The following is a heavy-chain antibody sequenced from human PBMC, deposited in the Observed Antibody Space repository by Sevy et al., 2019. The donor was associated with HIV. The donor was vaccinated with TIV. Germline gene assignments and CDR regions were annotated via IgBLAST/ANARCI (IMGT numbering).Heavy chain of an antibody. V-gene: IGHV3-30*14. Sequence: GSLRLSCAASGFTFSSYAMHWVRQAPGKGLEWVALISYDGSNKYYADSVKGRLTISRDNSKNTLYHQMNSLTTEDTAVYYCARDLARVTGTTSYYYYALDVWGHGTTVTVSS. D-gene: IGHD1-7*01. CDR2: ISYDGSNK. CDR1: GFTFSSYA. J-gene: IGHJ6*02. CDR3: ARDLARVTGTTSYYYYALDV.